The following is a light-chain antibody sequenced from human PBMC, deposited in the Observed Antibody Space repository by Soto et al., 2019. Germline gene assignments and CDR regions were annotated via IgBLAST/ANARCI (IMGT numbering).Light chain of an antibody. CDR2: KAS. J-gene: IGKJ1*01. Sequence: DLQLTQSPSTLYASVGDRVTITCRASQSINNWLAWYQQKPGKAPKLLIYKASSLQGGVPSRFSGSGSGTEFRLTISSLQPDDFATYYCQQYNTYSPTFGQGTKVEIK. CDR3: QQYNTYSPT. V-gene: IGKV1-5*03. CDR1: QSINNW.